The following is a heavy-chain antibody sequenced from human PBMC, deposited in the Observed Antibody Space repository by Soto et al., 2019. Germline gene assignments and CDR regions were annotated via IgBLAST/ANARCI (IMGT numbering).Heavy chain of an antibody. CDR2: IYSGGST. Sequence: EVQLVETGGGLIQPGGSLRLSCAASGFTVSSNYMSWVRQAPGKGLEWVSVIYSGGSTYYADSVKGRFTISRDNSKNTLYLQMNSLRAEDTAVYYCARARLEYSSSSRYYYYGMDVWGQGTTVTVSS. CDR3: ARARLEYSSSSRYYYYGMDV. CDR1: GFTVSSNY. D-gene: IGHD6-6*01. J-gene: IGHJ6*02. V-gene: IGHV3-53*02.